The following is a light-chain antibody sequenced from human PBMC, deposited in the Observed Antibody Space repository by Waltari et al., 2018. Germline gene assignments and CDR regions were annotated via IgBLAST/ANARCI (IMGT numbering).Light chain of an antibody. Sequence: QSALTQPASVSASPGQSITISCTGTSSDVGAYNYVSWYQQHPGKTPKLIIYDIRIRPSGVPNRFSGSKSGNTASLTISGLQADDEADYYCSSSTSSTTRVFGGGTRLTVL. CDR1: SSDVGAYNY. J-gene: IGLJ3*02. V-gene: IGLV2-14*03. CDR3: SSSTSSTTRV. CDR2: DIR.